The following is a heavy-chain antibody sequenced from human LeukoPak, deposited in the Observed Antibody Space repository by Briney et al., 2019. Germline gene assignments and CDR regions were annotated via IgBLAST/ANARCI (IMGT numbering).Heavy chain of an antibody. CDR2: IYYSGST. Sequence: SETLSLTCTVSGGSISSSSYYWGWIRQPPGKGLEWIGSIYYSGSTYYNPSLKSRVTISVDTSKNQFSLKLSSVTAADTAVYYCARGQVGSGYDSPGDRPPNFDYWGQGTLVTVSS. V-gene: IGHV4-39*07. J-gene: IGHJ4*02. D-gene: IGHD5-12*01. CDR1: GGSISSSSYY. CDR3: ARGQVGSGYDSPGDRPPNFDY.